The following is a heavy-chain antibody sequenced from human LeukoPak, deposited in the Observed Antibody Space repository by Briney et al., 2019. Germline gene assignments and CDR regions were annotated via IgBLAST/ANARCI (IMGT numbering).Heavy chain of an antibody. CDR1: GFIFSSYA. J-gene: IGHJ4*02. CDR3: AKDYQVLWFGELIVDY. D-gene: IGHD3-10*01. V-gene: IGHV3-30*04. Sequence: SGGSLRLSCAASGFIFSSYAMHWVRQAPGKGLEWVAVISYDGSNKYYADSVKGRFIISRDNSKNTLYLQMNSLRAEDTAVYYCAKDYQVLWFGELIVDYWGQGTLVTVSS. CDR2: ISYDGSNK.